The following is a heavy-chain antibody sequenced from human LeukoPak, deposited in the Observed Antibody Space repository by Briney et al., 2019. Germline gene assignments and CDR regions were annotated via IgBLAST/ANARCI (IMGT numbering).Heavy chain of an antibody. V-gene: IGHV3-7*04. Sequence: GGSLRLSRAASGFTFSSYWMSWVRRAPGKGLEWVANIKQDGSEKYYVDSVKGRFTISRDNAKNSLYLQMNSLRAEDTAVYYCARGDNYYYYGMDVWGQGTTVTVSS. J-gene: IGHJ6*02. CDR2: IKQDGSEK. CDR1: GFTFSSYW. CDR3: ARGDNYYYYGMDV.